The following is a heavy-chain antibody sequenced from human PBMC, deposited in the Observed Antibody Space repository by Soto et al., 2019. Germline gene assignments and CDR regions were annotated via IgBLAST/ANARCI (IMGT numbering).Heavy chain of an antibody. CDR3: AREGVQHGSGPYYYYGMDV. CDR2: ISSSSSYI. Sequence: EVQLVESGGGLVKPGGSLRLSCAASGFTFSSYSMNWVRQAPGKGLEWVSSISSSSSYIYYADSVKGRFTISRDNAKNTLXXQMNSLRADDTAVYYCAREGVQHGSGPYYYYGMDVWGQGTTVTVSS. CDR1: GFTFSSYS. J-gene: IGHJ6*02. D-gene: IGHD3-10*01. V-gene: IGHV3-21*06.